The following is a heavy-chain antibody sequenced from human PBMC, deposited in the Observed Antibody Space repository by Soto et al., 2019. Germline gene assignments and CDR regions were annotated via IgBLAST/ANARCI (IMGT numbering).Heavy chain of an antibody. V-gene: IGHV4-31*03. J-gene: IGHJ5*02. CDR2: IYYSGST. D-gene: IGHD2-15*01. CDR3: ARDTRYCSGGSCYPNWFDP. Sequence: SLTCTVSGGSISSGGYYWSWIRQHPGKGLEWIGYIYYSGSTYYNPSLKSRVTISVDTSKNQFSLKLSSVTAADTAVYYCARDTRYCSGGSCYPNWFDPWGQGTLVTVSS. CDR1: GGSISSGGYY.